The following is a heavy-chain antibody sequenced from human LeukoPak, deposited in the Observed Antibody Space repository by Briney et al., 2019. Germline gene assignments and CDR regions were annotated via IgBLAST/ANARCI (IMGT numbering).Heavy chain of an antibody. CDR2: IHHSGTT. Sequence: PSETLSLTCTVSGGSISSYYWSWIRQPPGKGLEWIGNIHHSGTTYYNPSLKSRVTKSLDTSKNQFSLNLSSVTAADTAVYYCARTPYSGSYSYFDYWGQGTLVTVSS. V-gene: IGHV4-59*04. CDR3: ARTPYSGSYSYFDY. CDR1: GGSISSYY. J-gene: IGHJ4*02. D-gene: IGHD1-26*01.